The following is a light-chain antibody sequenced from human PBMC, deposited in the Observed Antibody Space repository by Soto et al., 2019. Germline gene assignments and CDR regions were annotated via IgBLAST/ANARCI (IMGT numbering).Light chain of an antibody. CDR1: QSVRSRY. CDR2: DAS. Sequence: EIVLTQSPATLSLSPGERATLSCGASQSVRSRYLAWYQQKPGLAPRLLIYDASSRATGIPDRFSGSGSGTDFTLTISRLEPEDFAVYYCQQYGSSPWTFGQGTKVDIK. V-gene: IGKV3D-20*01. J-gene: IGKJ1*01. CDR3: QQYGSSPWT.